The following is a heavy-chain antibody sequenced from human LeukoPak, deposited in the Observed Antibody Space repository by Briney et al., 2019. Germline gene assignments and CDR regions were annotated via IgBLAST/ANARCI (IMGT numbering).Heavy chain of an antibody. Sequence: ASVKVSCKASGYTFTGYYMHWVRQAPGQGLEWMGWTNPNSGGTNYAQKFQGRVTMTRDTSISTAYMELSRLRSDDTAVYYCARGPRGSYYYYYYMDVWGKGTTVTVSS. J-gene: IGHJ6*03. D-gene: IGHD6-13*01. CDR1: GYTFTGYY. V-gene: IGHV1-2*02. CDR2: TNPNSGGT. CDR3: ARGPRGSYYYYYYMDV.